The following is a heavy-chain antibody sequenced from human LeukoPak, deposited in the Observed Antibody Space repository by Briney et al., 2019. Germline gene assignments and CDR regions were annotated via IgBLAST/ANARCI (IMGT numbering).Heavy chain of an antibody. CDR3: TTPYPVVPAEDY. Sequence: GGSLGLSCAASGFTFSNAWMSWARQAPGKGLEWVGRIKSKTDGGTTDYAAPVKGRFTISRDDSKNTLYLQMNSLKTEDTAVYYCTTPYPVVPAEDYWGQGTLVTVSS. J-gene: IGHJ4*02. CDR2: IKSKTDGGTT. D-gene: IGHD2-2*01. V-gene: IGHV3-15*01. CDR1: GFTFSNAW.